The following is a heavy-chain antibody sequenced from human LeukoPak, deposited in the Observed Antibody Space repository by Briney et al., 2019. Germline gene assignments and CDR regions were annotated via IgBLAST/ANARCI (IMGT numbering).Heavy chain of an antibody. V-gene: IGHV3-53*04. CDR2: IYSGGST. D-gene: IGHD3-22*01. Sequence: GGSLRLSCAASGFTVSSNYMSWVRQAPGKGLEWVSVIYSGGSTCYADSVKGRFTISRHNSKNTLYLQMNSLKAEDTAVYYCARAAGRRYYYDSSGYPFDYWGQGTLVTVSS. J-gene: IGHJ4*02. CDR3: ARAAGRRYYYDSSGYPFDY. CDR1: GFTVSSNY.